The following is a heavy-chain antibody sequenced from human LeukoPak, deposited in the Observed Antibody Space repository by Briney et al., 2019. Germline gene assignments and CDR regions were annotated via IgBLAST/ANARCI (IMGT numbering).Heavy chain of an antibody. D-gene: IGHD6-6*01. J-gene: IGHJ4*02. CDR3: AIGSIAARPVY. CDR1: GGSISSYY. Sequence: SETLSLTCTVSGGSISSYYWSWIRQPAGKGLEWIGRIYTSGSTNYNPSLKSRVTMSVDTSKNQFSLKLSPVTAADTAVYYCAIGSIAARPVYWGQGTLVTVSS. CDR2: IYTSGST. V-gene: IGHV4-4*07.